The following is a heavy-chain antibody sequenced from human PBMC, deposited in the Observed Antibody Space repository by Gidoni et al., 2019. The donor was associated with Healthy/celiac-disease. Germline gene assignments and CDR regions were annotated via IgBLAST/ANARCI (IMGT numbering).Heavy chain of an antibody. CDR1: GGSVSSGSSY. J-gene: IGHJ6*02. V-gene: IGHV4-61*01. CDR2: IYYSGST. CDR3: ARVRIVGATDYYYYGMDV. D-gene: IGHD1-26*01. Sequence: QPSETLSLTCTVSGGSVSSGSSYWSWIRQPPGKGLEWIGYIYYSGSTNYNPSLESRVTISVDTSKNQFSLKLSSVTAADTAVYYCARVRIVGATDYYYYGMDVWGQGTTVTVSS.